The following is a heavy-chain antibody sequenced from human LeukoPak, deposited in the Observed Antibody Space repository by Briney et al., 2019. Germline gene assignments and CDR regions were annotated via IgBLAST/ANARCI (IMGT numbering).Heavy chain of an antibody. CDR2: ISDSGGRT. D-gene: IGHD3-22*01. CDR1: GITLSNYG. CDR3: AKRGVVIRVILVGFHKEAYYFDS. V-gene: IGHV3-23*01. J-gene: IGHJ4*02. Sequence: GGSLSLSCAVSGITLSNYGMSWVRQAPGKGLEWVAGISDSGGRTNYADSVKGRFTISRDNPKNTLYLQMNSLRAEDTAVYFCAKRGVVIRVILVGFHKEAYYFDSWGQGALVTVSS.